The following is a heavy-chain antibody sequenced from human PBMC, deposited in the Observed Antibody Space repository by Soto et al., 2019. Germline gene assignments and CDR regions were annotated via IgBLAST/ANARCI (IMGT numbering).Heavy chain of an antibody. Sequence: GGSLRLSCAASGFTFSSYAMSWVRQAPGKGLEWVSAISGSGGSTYYADSVKGRFTISRDNSKNTLYLQMNSLRAEDTAVYYCAKDLPTFGIAAAGIDYWGQGTLGTVSS. V-gene: IGHV3-23*01. J-gene: IGHJ4*02. CDR2: ISGSGGST. CDR1: GFTFSSYA. D-gene: IGHD6-13*01. CDR3: AKDLPTFGIAAAGIDY.